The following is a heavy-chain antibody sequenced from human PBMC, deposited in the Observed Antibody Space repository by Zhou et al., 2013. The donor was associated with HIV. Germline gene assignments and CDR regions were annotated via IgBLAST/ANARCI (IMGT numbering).Heavy chain of an antibody. Sequence: QVQLVQSGAEVKKPGSSVKVSCKASGGTFSSYAISWVRQAPGQGLEWMGGIIPIFGTANYAQKFQGRVTITTDESTSTAYMELSSLRSEDTAVYYCASTSDYSNYNYYYYMDVWGKGTTVTVSS. CDR3: ASTSDYSNYNYYYYMDV. V-gene: IGHV1-69*05. J-gene: IGHJ6*03. D-gene: IGHD4-4*01. CDR2: IIPIFGTA. CDR1: GGTFSSYA.